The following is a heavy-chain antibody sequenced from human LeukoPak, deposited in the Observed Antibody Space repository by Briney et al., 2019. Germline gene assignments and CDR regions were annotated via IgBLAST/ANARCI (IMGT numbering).Heavy chain of an antibody. D-gene: IGHD3-3*01. CDR1: GFTFGAYA. J-gene: IGHJ3*02. CDR3: TVLRFLEGPEAFDI. CDR2: IRSKAYGGTT. Sequence: PGRSLRLSCTASGFTFGAYAMSWVRQAPGKGLEWVGLIRSKAYGGTTEYAASVKGRFTISRDDSKSIAYLQMNSLKTEDTAVYYCTVLRFLEGPEAFDIWGQGTMVTVSS. V-gene: IGHV3-49*04.